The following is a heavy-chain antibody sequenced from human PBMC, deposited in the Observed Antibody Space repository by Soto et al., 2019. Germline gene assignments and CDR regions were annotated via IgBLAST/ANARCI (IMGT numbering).Heavy chain of an antibody. J-gene: IGHJ4*02. D-gene: IGHD4-17*01. CDR1: GGTFSSYT. V-gene: IGHV1-69*04. Sequence: SVKVSCKASGGTFSSYTISWVRQAPGQGLEWMGRIIPILGIANYAQKFQGRVTITADKSTSTAYMELSSLRSEDTAVYYCARDPHYGDYEFDYWGQGTLVTVSS. CDR2: IIPILGIA. CDR3: ARDPHYGDYEFDY.